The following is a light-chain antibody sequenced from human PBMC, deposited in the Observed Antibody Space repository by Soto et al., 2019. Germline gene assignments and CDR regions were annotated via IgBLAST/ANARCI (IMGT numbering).Light chain of an antibody. CDR3: SSFTSTSTVI. J-gene: IGLJ2*01. CDR1: SSDIGGHNY. Sequence: QSALTQPASVSGSLGQSITISCTGTSSDIGGHNYVSWYQLHPGKAPKVLIFEVIKRPSGVSTRFSGSKSGNMASLTISGLRPEDVGDYYCSSFTSTSTVILGGGTKLTVL. V-gene: IGLV2-14*01. CDR2: EVI.